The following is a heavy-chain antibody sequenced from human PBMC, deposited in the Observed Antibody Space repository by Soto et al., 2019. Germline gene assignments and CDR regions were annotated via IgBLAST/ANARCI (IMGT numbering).Heavy chain of an antibody. D-gene: IGHD3-16*01. CDR1: GGSISSNSYY. V-gene: IGHV4-39*01. CDR3: ARHAAYDYVWGESDGSEY. CDR2: LFYSGAT. Sequence: LSLTCTVSGGSISSNSYYWDWIRQPPGKGLEWIGSLFYSGATYHNPSLQSRVTISVDTSKNQFSLHLSSVTAADTAVYYCARHAAYDYVWGESDGSEYWGQGTLVTVSS. J-gene: IGHJ4*02.